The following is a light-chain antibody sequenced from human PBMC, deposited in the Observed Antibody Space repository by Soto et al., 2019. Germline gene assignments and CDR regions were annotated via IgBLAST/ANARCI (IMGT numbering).Light chain of an antibody. CDR3: SSYGSTSTRYV. CDR1: SSDVGAYNY. V-gene: IGLV2-14*01. Sequence: QSALTQPASVSGSPGQSITISCTGTSSDVGAYNYVSWYQQHPGKAPKLMIYEVSNRPSGVSNRFSGSKSGNTASLTISGHQAEDEADYFCSSYGSTSTRYVFGTGTKVTVL. CDR2: EVS. J-gene: IGLJ1*01.